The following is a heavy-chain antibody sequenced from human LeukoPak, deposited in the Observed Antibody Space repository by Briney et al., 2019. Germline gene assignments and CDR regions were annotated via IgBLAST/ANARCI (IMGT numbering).Heavy chain of an antibody. CDR3: AHEREMGYCSSTSCNHDAFDI. V-gene: IGHV2-5*02. D-gene: IGHD2-2*01. Sequence: SGPTLVKPTQTLTLTCTFSGFSLSTSGVGVGWIRQPPGKALEWLALIYWDDDKRYSPSLKNRLTVTKDTSKNQVVLTVTNMDPVDTATYYCAHEREMGYCSSTSCNHDAFDIWGQGTMVSVSS. CDR2: IYWDDDK. J-gene: IGHJ3*02. CDR1: GFSLSTSGVG.